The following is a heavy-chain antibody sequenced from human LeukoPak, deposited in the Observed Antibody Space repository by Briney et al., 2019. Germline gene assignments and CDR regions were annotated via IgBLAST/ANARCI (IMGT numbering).Heavy chain of an antibody. CDR3: ARVCNSFRVTSGGDY. CDR1: GFTFSSYE. V-gene: IGHV3-48*03. D-gene: IGHD2/OR15-2a*01. CDR2: ISSSGSTI. J-gene: IGHJ4*02. Sequence: GSLRLSCAASGFTFSSYEMNWVRQAPGKGLEWVSYISSSGSTIYYADSVKGRFTISRDNAKNSLYLQMNGLRAEDTAVYYRARVCNSFRVTSGGDYWGQGTLVTVSS.